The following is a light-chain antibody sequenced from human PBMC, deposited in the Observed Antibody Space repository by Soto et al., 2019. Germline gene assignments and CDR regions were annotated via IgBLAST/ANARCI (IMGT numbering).Light chain of an antibody. CDR3: QQYAKIPLT. CDR1: QRIGTNS. J-gene: IGKJ4*01. V-gene: IGKV3-20*01. CDR2: GAS. Sequence: EIVLTQSPGTLSLSPGNRATLSCTASQRIGTNSLAWFQQKPDQAPTLLIYGASARVPSIPDRFRGSGSGTDFTLTISRLEPEDFAVYYCQQYAKIPLTFGGGTKVEIK.